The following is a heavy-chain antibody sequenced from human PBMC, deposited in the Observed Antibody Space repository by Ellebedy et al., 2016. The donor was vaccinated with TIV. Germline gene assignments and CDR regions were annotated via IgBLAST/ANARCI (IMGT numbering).Heavy chain of an antibody. D-gene: IGHD5-18*01. CDR1: GFTFSRYA. CDR3: AKDRTPGDGYWVFDD. Sequence: PGGSLRLSCAASGFTFSRYAIGWVRQARGKGLEWVSGIVGSGAQKYADSVKGRFTISRDNSKGTVDLQMNSLRVEDTAVYFCAKDRTPGDGYWVFDDWGQGTLVTVSS. CDR2: IVGSGA. J-gene: IGHJ4*02. V-gene: IGHV3-23*01.